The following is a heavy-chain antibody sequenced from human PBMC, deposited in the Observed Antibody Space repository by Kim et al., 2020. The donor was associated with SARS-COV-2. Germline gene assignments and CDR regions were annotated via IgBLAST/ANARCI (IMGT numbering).Heavy chain of an antibody. Sequence: GGSLRLSCAASGFTFSNAWMSWVRQAPGKGLEWVGRIKSKTDGGTTDYAAPVKGRFTISRDDSKNTLYLQMNSLKTEDTAVYYCTTDPTCVVVTAFGWFDPWGQGTLVTLYS. V-gene: IGHV3-15*01. CDR3: TTDPTCVVVTAFGWFDP. D-gene: IGHD2-21*02. J-gene: IGHJ5*02. CDR1: GFTFSNAW. CDR2: IKSKTDGGTT.